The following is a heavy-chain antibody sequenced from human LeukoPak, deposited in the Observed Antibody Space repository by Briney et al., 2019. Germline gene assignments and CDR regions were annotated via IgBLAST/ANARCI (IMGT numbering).Heavy chain of an antibody. J-gene: IGHJ6*02. CDR2: ISSSSGDT. CDR3: ARGHYGMDV. CDR1: GFPFSDYY. Sequence: PGGSLRLSCAASGFPFSDYYMSWIRQAPGKGLEWVSYISSSSGDTNYADSVKGRFTISRDNAKSSLYLQMNSLRVEDTAVYYCARGHYGMDVWGQGTTVTVS. V-gene: IGHV3-11*05.